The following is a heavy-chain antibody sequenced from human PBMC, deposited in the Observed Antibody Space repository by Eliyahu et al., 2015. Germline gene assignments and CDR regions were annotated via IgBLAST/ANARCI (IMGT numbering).Heavy chain of an antibody. Sequence: EVQLVESGGGLVQPGGSLXPSCXASGFXFXXXSMNWGRQAPGKGLEWVSYISSSSSTIYYADSVKGRFTISRDNAKNSLYLQMNSLRAEDTAVYYCAREGRGLGSGGSCDYWGQGTLVTVSS. J-gene: IGHJ4*02. D-gene: IGHD2-15*01. V-gene: IGHV3-48*01. CDR3: AREGRGLGSGGSCDY. CDR2: ISSSSSTI. CDR1: GFXFXXXS.